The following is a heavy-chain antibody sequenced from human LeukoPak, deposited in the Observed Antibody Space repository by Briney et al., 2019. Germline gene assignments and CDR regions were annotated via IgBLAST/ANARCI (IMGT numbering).Heavy chain of an antibody. CDR1: GFTFSSIA. Sequence: QTGGSLRLSCAASGFTFSSIAMTWVRQAPGKGLEWVAIISYDGSNKYYADSVKGRFTISRDTSKNTLYLQMDSLRADDTAVYYCAGSKTMVRGEYWGQGTLVTVSS. CDR2: ISYDGSNK. J-gene: IGHJ4*02. D-gene: IGHD3-10*01. V-gene: IGHV3-30-3*01. CDR3: AGSKTMVRGEY.